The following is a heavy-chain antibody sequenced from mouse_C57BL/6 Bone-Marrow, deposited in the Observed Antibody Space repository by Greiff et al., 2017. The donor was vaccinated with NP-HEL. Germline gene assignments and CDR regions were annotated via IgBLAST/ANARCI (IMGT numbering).Heavy chain of an antibody. J-gene: IGHJ1*03. CDR3: ARKSDYADWYFDV. V-gene: IGHV1-4*01. D-gene: IGHD2-13*01. Sequence: QVHVKQSGAELARPGASVKMSCKASGYTFTSYTMHWVKQRPGQGLEWIGYINPSSGYTKYTQKFKDKATLTADKSSSTAYMQLSSLTSEDAAVYYCARKSDYADWYFDVWGTGTTVTVSS. CDR1: GYTFTSYT. CDR2: INPSSGYT.